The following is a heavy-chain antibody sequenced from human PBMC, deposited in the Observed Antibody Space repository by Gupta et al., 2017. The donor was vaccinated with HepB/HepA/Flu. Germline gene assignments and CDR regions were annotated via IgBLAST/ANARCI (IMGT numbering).Heavy chain of an antibody. V-gene: IGHV3-74*01. Sequence: EVQLVESGGGLVQPGGSLRLSCAASGFTFRNYWMHWVRQAPGKGLVWVSRINSDGSSISYADSVKGRLTISRDKAKNTLYLQMNSLRAEDTAVYCCAREASGYGSGMNYFDYWGQGTLVTVSS. D-gene: IGHD3-10*01. CDR3: AREASGYGSGMNYFDY. CDR1: GFTFRNYW. J-gene: IGHJ4*02. CDR2: INSDGSSI.